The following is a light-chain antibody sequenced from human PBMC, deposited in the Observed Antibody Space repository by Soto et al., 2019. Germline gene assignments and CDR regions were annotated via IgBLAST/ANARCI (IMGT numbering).Light chain of an antibody. CDR2: EDD. CDR1: TNDVGYYNL. V-gene: IGLV2-14*02. J-gene: IGLJ1*01. CDR3: CSYRRSSTYV. Sequence: QSALTQPASVSGSPGQSITISCIGVTNDVGYYNLVSWYQQLPGQAPRLIIYEDDKRPSGVSDRFSGSKSDNTASLTISGLQFEDEADYYCCSYRRSSTYVFGTGTKLTVL.